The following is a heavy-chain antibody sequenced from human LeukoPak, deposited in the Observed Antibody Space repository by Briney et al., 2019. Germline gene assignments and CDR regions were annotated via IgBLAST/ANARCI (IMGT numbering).Heavy chain of an antibody. CDR2: INHSGST. V-gene: IGHV4-34*01. CDR3: ARGRNIVATTNSDY. Sequence: PSETLSLTFAVYGGSFSGYYWSWIRQPPGKGLEWIGEINHSGSTNYNPSLKSRVTISVDTSKNQFSLKLSSVTAADTAVYYCARGRNIVATTNSDYWGQGTLVTVSS. CDR1: GGSFSGYY. D-gene: IGHD5-12*01. J-gene: IGHJ4*02.